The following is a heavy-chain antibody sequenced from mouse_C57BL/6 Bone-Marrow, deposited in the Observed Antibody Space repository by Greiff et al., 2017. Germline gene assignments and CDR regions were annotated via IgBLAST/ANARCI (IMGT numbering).Heavy chain of an antibody. CDR1: GYTFTSYG. CDR2: IYPRSGNT. Sequence: VQRVESGAELARPGASVTLSCKASGYTFTSYGISWVKQRPGQGLEWIGEIYPRSGNTYYNAKFKGKATLTADKSSSTAYMELRSLTSEDSAVYCCARVTTGVATPYWYFDVWGKGTTVTVSS. D-gene: IGHD1-1*01. J-gene: IGHJ1*03. V-gene: IGHV1-81*01. CDR3: ARVTTGVATPYWYFDV.